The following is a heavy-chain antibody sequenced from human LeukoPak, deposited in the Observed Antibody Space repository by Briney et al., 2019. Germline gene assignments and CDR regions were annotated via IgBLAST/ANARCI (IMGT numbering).Heavy chain of an antibody. CDR3: ARDTLNRPRYCSSTSCYMRMDV. Sequence: PGRSLRLSCAASGFTFSSYAMHWVRQAPGKGLEWVAVISYDGSNKYYADSVKGRFTISRDNSKNTLYLQMNSLRAEDTAVYYCARDTLNRPRYCSSTSCYMRMDVWGKGTTVTVSS. CDR2: ISYDGSNK. J-gene: IGHJ6*03. CDR1: GFTFSSYA. V-gene: IGHV3-30-3*01. D-gene: IGHD2-2*02.